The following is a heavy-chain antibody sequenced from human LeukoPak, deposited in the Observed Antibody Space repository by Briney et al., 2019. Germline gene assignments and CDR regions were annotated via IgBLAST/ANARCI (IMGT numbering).Heavy chain of an antibody. CDR1: GFTFSSYG. J-gene: IGHJ4*02. CDR3: AKDGYDSVLSGY. V-gene: IGHV3-30*18. CDR2: ISYDGSNK. D-gene: IGHD3-22*01. Sequence: GRTLRLSCAASGFTFSSYGMRWVRQAPGKGLEWVAVISYDGSNKYYADSVKGLFTIFRDNSKNTLYLQMNSLRDEDMSVYDSAKDGYDSVLSGYWGQGTLVSVSS.